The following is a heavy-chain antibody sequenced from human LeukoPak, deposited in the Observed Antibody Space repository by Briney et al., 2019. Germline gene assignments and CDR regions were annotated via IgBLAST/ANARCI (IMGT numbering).Heavy chain of an antibody. CDR3: VKGDWHGSGNYYSDQFRP. CDR2: ISYDGSNA. D-gene: IGHD3-10*01. Sequence: GRSLRLSCAASGFDFGAYGMHWVRQAPGKGLDWVAVISYDGSNAYYGDSVKDRFTISRDNSHNTLFLQMNSLTTDDTAAYYCVKGDWHGSGNYYSDQFRPWGPGTLVTVS. J-gene: IGHJ5*02. CDR1: GFDFGAYG. V-gene: IGHV3-30*18.